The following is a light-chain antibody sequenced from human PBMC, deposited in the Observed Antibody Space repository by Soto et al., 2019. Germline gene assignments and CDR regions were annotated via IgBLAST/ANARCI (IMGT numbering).Light chain of an antibody. CDR3: QQYNNWPWT. Sequence: EIVMTQFPATLSESPGERATLSCRASQSVSSDLAWYQQKPGQAPRLLIFGTSTRATSIPARFTGSGSGTEFTLTISSLQSEDFAVYYCQQYNNWPWTFGQGTKVDI. J-gene: IGKJ1*01. CDR2: GTS. CDR1: QSVSSD. V-gene: IGKV3-15*01.